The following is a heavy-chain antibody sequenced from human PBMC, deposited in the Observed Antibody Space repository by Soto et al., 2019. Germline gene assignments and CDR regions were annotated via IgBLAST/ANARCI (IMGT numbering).Heavy chain of an antibody. D-gene: IGHD3-10*01. CDR3: ARAEGITMVRGVSPNGMDV. J-gene: IGHJ6*02. CDR2: IIPIFGTA. CDR1: GGTFSSYA. Sequence: QVQLVQSGAEVKKPGSSVKVSCKASGGTFSSYAISWVRQAPGQGLEWMGGIIPIFGTANYAQKFQGRVTITADESTSTAYMELSSLRSEDTGVYYCARAEGITMVRGVSPNGMDVWGQGTMVTVSS. V-gene: IGHV1-69*12.